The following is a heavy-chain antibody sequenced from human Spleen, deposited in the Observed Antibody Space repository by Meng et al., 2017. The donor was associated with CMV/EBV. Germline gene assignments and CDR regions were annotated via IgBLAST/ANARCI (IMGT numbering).Heavy chain of an antibody. CDR3: AKDCPGTKSCHALYYYYAMDV. CDR2: ISGSNGGGST. CDR1: GFTFTNYA. J-gene: IGHJ6*02. D-gene: IGHD2-2*01. Sequence: GESLKISCVVSGFTFTNYAMSWVRQAPGKGLEWVSGISGSNGGGSTYYADSVKGRFTISRDNSKNTLYLQMNSLRAEDRAVYYCAKDCPGTKSCHALYYYYAMDVWGQGTTVTVSS. V-gene: IGHV3-23*01.